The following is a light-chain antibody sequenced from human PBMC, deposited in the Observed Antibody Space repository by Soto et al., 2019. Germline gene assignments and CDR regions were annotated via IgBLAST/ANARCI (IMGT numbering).Light chain of an antibody. CDR1: QRVSNNF. V-gene: IGKV3D-20*01. J-gene: IGKJ1*01. CDR3: QQYGSTPWT. CDR2: DAT. Sequence: VVLTQFPGTLSLSPGETATLSCGASQRVSNNFLGWYQQKPGLPPRLLIYDATSRANGIPDRFSGRGSGSHFTLTIRRLEPEDFAVYYCQQYGSTPWTFGRGTKVEMK.